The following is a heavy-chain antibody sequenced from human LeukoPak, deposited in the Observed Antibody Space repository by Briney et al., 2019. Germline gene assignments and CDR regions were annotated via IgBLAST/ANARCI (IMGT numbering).Heavy chain of an antibody. J-gene: IGHJ4*02. Sequence: GGSLRLSCAASGFTFSSYAMSWVRQAPGKGLEWVSAISASGGSTYYADSVKGRFTISRDNSKHTLYLQMNSLRAEDTAVYYCAKDVVSTRQNFDYWGQGTLVTVSS. D-gene: IGHD5/OR15-5a*01. CDR2: ISASGGST. CDR3: AKDVVSTRQNFDY. V-gene: IGHV3-23*01. CDR1: GFTFSSYA.